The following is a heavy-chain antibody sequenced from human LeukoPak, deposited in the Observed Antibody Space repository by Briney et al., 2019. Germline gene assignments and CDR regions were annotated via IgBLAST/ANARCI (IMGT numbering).Heavy chain of an antibody. Sequence: ASVKVSRKAAGSTFTSYAMHWVGQAPGQRLEWMGGINAGNGNKKYSQKFQGRVTITRDTSASTAYMELSSLRSEDTAVYYCARDRSSGYEPYFDYWGQGTLVTVSS. D-gene: IGHD5-12*01. CDR2: INAGNGNK. CDR3: ARDRSSGYEPYFDY. V-gene: IGHV1-3*01. CDR1: GSTFTSYA. J-gene: IGHJ4*02.